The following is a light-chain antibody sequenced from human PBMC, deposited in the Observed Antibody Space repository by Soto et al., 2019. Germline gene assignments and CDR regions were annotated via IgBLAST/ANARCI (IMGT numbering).Light chain of an antibody. CDR2: NNN. CDR3: AAWDGSLNGPV. CDR1: NSNIGSNT. Sequence: QSVLTQPASASGTPGQRATITCSGSNSNIGSNTVSWYQQLPRTAPRLLIYNNNQRPSGVPDRFSGSKSGTSGSLAISGLQSEDEADYYCAAWDGSLNGPVFGGGTQLTVL. J-gene: IGLJ2*01. V-gene: IGLV1-44*01.